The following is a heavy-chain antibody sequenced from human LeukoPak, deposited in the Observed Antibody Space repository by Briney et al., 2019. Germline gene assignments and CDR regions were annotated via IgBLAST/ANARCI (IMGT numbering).Heavy chain of an antibody. D-gene: IGHD6-13*01. CDR1: GFSFNSYA. J-gene: IGHJ4*02. V-gene: IGHV3-23*01. CDR3: ARARIPIAAAPFDY. CDR2: ISGSGGST. Sequence: GSLRLSCVGSGFSFNSYAMSWVRQAPGKGLEWVSAISGSGGSTYYADSVKGRFTISRDNSKNTLYLQMNSLRAEDTAVYYCARARIPIAAAPFDYWGQGTLVTVSS.